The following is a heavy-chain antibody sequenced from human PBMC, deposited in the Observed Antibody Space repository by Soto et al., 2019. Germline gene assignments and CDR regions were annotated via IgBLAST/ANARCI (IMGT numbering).Heavy chain of an antibody. CDR3: ARVTGYSSGWYPLSFDY. CDR2: IYSGGST. D-gene: IGHD6-19*01. CDR1: GFTVSSNY. V-gene: IGHV3-66*01. J-gene: IGHJ4*02. Sequence: GGSLRLSCAASGFTVSSNYMSWVRQAPGKGLEWVSVIYSGGSTYYADSVKGRFTISRDNSKNTLYLQMNSLRAEDTAVYYCARVTGYSSGWYPLSFDYWGQGTLVTVSS.